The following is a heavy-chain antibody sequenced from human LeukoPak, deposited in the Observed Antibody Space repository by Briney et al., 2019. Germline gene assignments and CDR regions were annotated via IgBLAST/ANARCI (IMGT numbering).Heavy chain of an antibody. V-gene: IGHV4-39*01. D-gene: IGHD1-26*01. J-gene: IGHJ4*02. CDR3: VRHVTGSSHDD. CDR1: GASLSSSIHY. Sequence: PSETLSLTRTVSGASLSSSIHYAGWFRQPPGKGLEWIGTLSSSGSTYYNPSLKSRVTISVDTSKNQFSLRQSSVTAADTAVYYCVRHVTGSSHDDWGQGTLVTVSS. CDR2: LSSSGST.